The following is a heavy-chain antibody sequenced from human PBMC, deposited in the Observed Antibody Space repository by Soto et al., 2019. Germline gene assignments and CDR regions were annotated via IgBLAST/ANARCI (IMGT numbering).Heavy chain of an antibody. J-gene: IGHJ4*02. D-gene: IGHD6-19*01. Sequence: SLRLSCAASGFSFENYAMHWARQAPGKGLEWVSGISWHSGNLGYADSVRGRFTISVDTSKNQFSLKLSSVTAADTAVYYCARGRGSGWYTYWGQGTLVTV. CDR1: GFSFENYA. CDR3: ARGRGSGWYTY. CDR2: ISWHSGNL. V-gene: IGHV3-9*01.